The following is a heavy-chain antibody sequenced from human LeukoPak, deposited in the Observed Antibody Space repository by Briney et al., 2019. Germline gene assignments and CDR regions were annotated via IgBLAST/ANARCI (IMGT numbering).Heavy chain of an antibody. CDR1: GFTFSSYS. J-gene: IGHJ3*02. Sequence: GGSLRLPCAASGFTFSSYSMNWVRQAPGKGLEWVSSISSSSSYIYYADSVKGRFTISRDNATNSLYLQMNSLRAEDTAVYYCARDSGILQSPHAFDIWGQGTMVTVSS. V-gene: IGHV3-21*01. CDR2: ISSSSSYI. D-gene: IGHD3-10*01. CDR3: ARDSGILQSPHAFDI.